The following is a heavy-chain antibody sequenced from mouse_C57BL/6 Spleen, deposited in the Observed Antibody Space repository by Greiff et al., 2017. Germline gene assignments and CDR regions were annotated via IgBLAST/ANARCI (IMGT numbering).Heavy chain of an antibody. CDR1: GYTFTSYW. CDR2: IDPSDSYT. Sequence: VQLQQPGAELVKPGASVKLSCKASGYTFTSYWMQWVKQRPGQGLEWIGEIDPSDSYTNYNQKFKGKATLTVDISSSTAYMQLSSLTSEDSAVYYCARAHYGSSYGYFDVWGTGTTVTVSS. J-gene: IGHJ1*03. D-gene: IGHD1-1*01. CDR3: ARAHYGSSYGYFDV. V-gene: IGHV1-50*01.